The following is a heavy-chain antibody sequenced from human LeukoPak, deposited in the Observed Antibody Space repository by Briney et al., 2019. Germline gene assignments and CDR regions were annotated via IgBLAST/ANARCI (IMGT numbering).Heavy chain of an antibody. V-gene: IGHV4-31*03. Sequence: SETLSLTCTVSGWPISSGGFYWDWIRPPPGKGLEWIGYIYYSGSTYYNPSLQSRLIISVDTSENQFSLKLSHVTAADTAIYYCARVPVNYGGWYSDYWGQGTLVTVSS. CDR2: IYYSGST. D-gene: IGHD4-23*01. J-gene: IGHJ4*02. CDR1: GWPISSGGFY. CDR3: ARVPVNYGGWYSDY.